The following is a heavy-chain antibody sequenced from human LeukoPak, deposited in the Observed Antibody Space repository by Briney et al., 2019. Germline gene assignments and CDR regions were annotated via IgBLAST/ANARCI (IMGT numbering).Heavy chain of an antibody. CDR1: GYTFTGYY. J-gene: IGHJ4*02. Sequence: ASVKVSCRASGYTFTGYYMHWVRQAPGQGLEWMGWINPNSGGTNYAQKFQGRVTMTRDTSISTAYMELSRLRSDDTAVYYCARGVDYVWGSYRYTPPDYWGQGTLVTVSS. CDR3: ARGVDYVWGSYRYTPPDY. D-gene: IGHD3-16*02. CDR2: INPNSGGT. V-gene: IGHV1-2*02.